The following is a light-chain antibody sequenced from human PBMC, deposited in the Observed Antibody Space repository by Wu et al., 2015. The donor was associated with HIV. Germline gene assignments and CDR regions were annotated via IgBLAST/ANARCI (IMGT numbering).Light chain of an antibody. V-gene: IGKV3-20*01. CDR2: VAS. CDR1: QSISSNY. CDR3: QQYGSPPPT. J-gene: IGKJ4*01. Sequence: SCRASQSISSNYLAWYQQKPGQAPRLLISVASSRATGIPDRFSGSVSGTDFTLTISRLEPEDFALYYCQQYGSPPPTFGGGTKVEIK.